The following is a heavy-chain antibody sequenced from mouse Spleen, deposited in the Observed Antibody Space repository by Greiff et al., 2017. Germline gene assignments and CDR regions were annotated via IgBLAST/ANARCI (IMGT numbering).Heavy chain of an antibody. Sequence: QVQLQQPGAELVMPGASVKLSCKASGYTFTSYWMHWVKQRPGQGLEWIGEIDPSDSYTNYNQKFKGKATLTVDKSSSTAYMQLSSLTSEDSAVYYCARKVLRLLFDYWGQGTTLTVSS. J-gene: IGHJ2*01. CDR2: IDPSDSYT. CDR1: GYTFTSYW. V-gene: IGHV1-69*01. D-gene: IGHD1-2*01. CDR3: ARKVLRLLFDY.